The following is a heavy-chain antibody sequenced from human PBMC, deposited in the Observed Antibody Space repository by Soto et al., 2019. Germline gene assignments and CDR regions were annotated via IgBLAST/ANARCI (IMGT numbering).Heavy chain of an antibody. V-gene: IGHV6-1*01. CDR2: TYYRSKWYN. CDR3: ARDRDSSGWYDNYYYGMDV. CDR1: GDSVSSNSAA. J-gene: IGHJ6*02. D-gene: IGHD6-19*01. Sequence: SQTLSLTCAISGDSVSSNSAAWNWIRQSPSRGLEWLGRTYYRSKWYNDYAVSVKSRITINPDTSKNQFSLQLNSVTPEDTAVYYCARDRDSSGWYDNYYYGMDVWGQGTTVTVSS.